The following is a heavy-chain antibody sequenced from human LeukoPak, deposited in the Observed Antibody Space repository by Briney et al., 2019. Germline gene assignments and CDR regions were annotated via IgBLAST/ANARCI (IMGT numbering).Heavy chain of an antibody. D-gene: IGHD5-18*01. J-gene: IGHJ6*02. Sequence: SEPLSLTCTASGGSISSYYWSWIRQPPGKGLEWIGYIYYSGSTNYNPSLKSRVTISVDTSKNQFSLKLSSVTAADTAVYYCARGYSYYTYYYYYGMDVWGQGTTVTVSS. V-gene: IGHV4-59*01. CDR3: ARGYSYYTYYYYYGMDV. CDR1: GGSISSYY. CDR2: IYYSGST.